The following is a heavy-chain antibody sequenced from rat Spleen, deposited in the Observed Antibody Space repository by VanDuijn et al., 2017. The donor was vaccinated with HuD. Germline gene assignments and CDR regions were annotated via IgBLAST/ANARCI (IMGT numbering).Heavy chain of an antibody. CDR3: TTAFLFTTDYRFAY. J-gene: IGHJ3*01. D-gene: IGHD1-6*01. CDR1: GFTFSNYD. Sequence: EVQLVESGGGLVQPGRSLKVSCAASGFTFSNYDMAWVRQAPTKGLEWVASISSSGGSTYYRDSVKGRFTISRDSARRSLSLHMDGLRSEDTATYFCTTAFLFTTDYRFAYWGQGTLVTVSS. CDR2: ISSSGGST. V-gene: IGHV5-20*01.